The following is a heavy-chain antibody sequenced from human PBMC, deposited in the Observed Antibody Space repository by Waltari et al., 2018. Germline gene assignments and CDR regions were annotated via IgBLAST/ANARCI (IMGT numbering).Heavy chain of an antibody. V-gene: IGHV4-34*01. CDR1: GGSFSGYY. CDR3: ARGAWIQLWLAGTNWYFDL. Sequence: QVQLQQWGAGLLKPSETLSLTCAVYGGSFSGYYWSWIRQPPGKGLEWIGEINHSGSTNYNPSLKGRVTISVDTSKNQFSLKLSSVTAADTAVYYCARGAWIQLWLAGTNWYFDLWGRGTLVTVSS. CDR2: INHSGST. D-gene: IGHD5-18*01. J-gene: IGHJ2*01.